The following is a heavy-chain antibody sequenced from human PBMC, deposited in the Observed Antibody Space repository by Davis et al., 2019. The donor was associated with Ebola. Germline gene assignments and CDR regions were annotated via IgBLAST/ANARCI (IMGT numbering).Heavy chain of an antibody. CDR3: AHRHYGSGSYSFFDY. CDR2: IYGDDIK. V-gene: IGHV2-5*02. CDR1: GFSLSLNEVA. J-gene: IGHJ4*02. Sequence: SGPTLVNPTQTLTLTCTFSGFSLSLNEVAVGWIRQPPGKALEWLAVIYGDDIKRYSPSLRSRLTITKDTSKNQVVLTMTKMDPVDTATYYCAHRHYGSGSYSFFDYWGQGALVTVSS. D-gene: IGHD3-10*01.